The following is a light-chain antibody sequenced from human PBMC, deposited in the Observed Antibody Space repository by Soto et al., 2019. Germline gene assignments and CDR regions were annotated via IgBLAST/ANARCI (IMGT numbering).Light chain of an antibody. CDR2: DDD. V-gene: IGLV3-21*02. J-gene: IGLJ3*02. CDR1: NIGVRS. Sequence: SYDLTQAPSVSVAPGQTASITCGANNIGVRSVHWHQKKPGQAPVLVVYDDDARPSGIPGRFSGSNSGNTATLTITRVEAGDEADYYCQVWDDSRDQQVFGGGTQLTV. CDR3: QVWDDSRDQQV.